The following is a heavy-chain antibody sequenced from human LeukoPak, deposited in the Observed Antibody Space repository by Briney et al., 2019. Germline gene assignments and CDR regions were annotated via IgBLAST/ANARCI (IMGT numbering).Heavy chain of an antibody. CDR3: ARDSTLYAFDI. Sequence: GSLRLSCAASGFTFSSNNMNWVRQAPGKGLEWVSYISSSGSTIYHADSVKGRFTISRDNAKNSLYLQMNSLRAEDTAVYYCARDSTLYAFDIWGQGTMVTVSS. J-gene: IGHJ3*02. V-gene: IGHV3-48*01. CDR1: GFTFSSNN. CDR2: ISSSGSTI. D-gene: IGHD5/OR15-5a*01.